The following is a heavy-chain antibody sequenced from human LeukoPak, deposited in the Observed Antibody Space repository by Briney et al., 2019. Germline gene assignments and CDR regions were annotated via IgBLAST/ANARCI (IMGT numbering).Heavy chain of an antibody. CDR3: ARDALHPLSGYMDV. D-gene: IGHD1-1*01. Sequence: ASVKVSCTASGYTFTGYYMDWGRQAPGQGLEWIGWINPNSGGTNYAQKLQGRVTLTRDTSISTAYMALSRLRSDDTAVHYCARDALHPLSGYMDVWGKGTTVTVSS. J-gene: IGHJ6*03. V-gene: IGHV1-2*02. CDR1: GYTFTGYY. CDR2: INPNSGGT.